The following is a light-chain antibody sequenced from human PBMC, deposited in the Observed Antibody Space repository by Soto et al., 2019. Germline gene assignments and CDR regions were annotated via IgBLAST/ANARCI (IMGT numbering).Light chain of an antibody. V-gene: IGLV2-14*01. Sequence: QSVLTQPASVSGSPGQSITISCTGTSSDVGGYNYVSWYQQHPGKATKLMIYDVSNRPSGVSNRFSGSKSGSTASLTISGLQAEDEADYYCSSYTSSSTPFYVFGTGTKVTVL. CDR2: DVS. CDR1: SSDVGGYNY. J-gene: IGLJ1*01. CDR3: SSYTSSSTPFYV.